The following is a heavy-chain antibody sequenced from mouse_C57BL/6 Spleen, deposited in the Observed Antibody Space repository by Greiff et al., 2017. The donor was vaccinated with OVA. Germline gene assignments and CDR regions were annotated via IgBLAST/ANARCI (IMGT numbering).Heavy chain of an antibody. CDR3: ARRYDGYYEDFDY. J-gene: IGHJ2*01. D-gene: IGHD2-3*01. CDR2: IDPSDSYT. Sequence: QVQLQQPGAELVMPGASVKLSCKASGYTFTSYWMHWVKQRPGQGLEWIGEIDPSDSYTNYNQKFKGKSTLTVDKSSSTAYMQLSSLTSEDSAVYYCARRYDGYYEDFDYWGQGTTLTVSS. CDR1: GYTFTSYW. V-gene: IGHV1-69*01.